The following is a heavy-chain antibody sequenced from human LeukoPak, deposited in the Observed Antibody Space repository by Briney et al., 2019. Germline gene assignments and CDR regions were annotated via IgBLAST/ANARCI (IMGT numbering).Heavy chain of an antibody. CDR1: GFTFSSYG. Sequence: GGSLRLSCAASGFTFSSYGMHWVRQAPGKGLEWVAFIRYDGSNKYYADSVKGRFTISRDNSKNTLYLQMNSLRAEDTAVNYCAKVHLITMVRGAITFDYWGQGTLVTVSS. J-gene: IGHJ4*02. V-gene: IGHV3-30*02. CDR2: IRYDGSNK. D-gene: IGHD3-10*01. CDR3: AKVHLITMVRGAITFDY.